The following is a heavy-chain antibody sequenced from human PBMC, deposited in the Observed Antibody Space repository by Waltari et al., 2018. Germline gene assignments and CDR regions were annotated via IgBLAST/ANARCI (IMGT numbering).Heavy chain of an antibody. CDR3: AKDSGYSYGLGDAFDI. V-gene: IGHV3-23*04. Sequence: EVQLVESGGGLVQPRGSLRLSCAASGFTFSSYAMSWVRQAPGKGLEWVSAISGSGGSTYYADSVKGRFTISRDNSKNTLYLQMNSLRAEDTAVYYCAKDSGYSYGLGDAFDIWGQGTMVTVSS. J-gene: IGHJ3*02. CDR1: GFTFSSYA. CDR2: ISGSGGST. D-gene: IGHD5-18*01.